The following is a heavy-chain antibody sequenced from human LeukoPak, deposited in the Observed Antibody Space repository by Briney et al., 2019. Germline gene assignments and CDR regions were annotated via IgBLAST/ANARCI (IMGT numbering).Heavy chain of an antibody. J-gene: IGHJ1*01. CDR3: ARDGVGYYDSSGYYYFQH. CDR2: INPNSGGT. D-gene: IGHD3-22*01. V-gene: IGHV1-2*02. Sequence: ASVKVSCKATGYTFTGYYMHWVRQAPGQGLEWMGWINPNSGGTNYAQKFQGRVTMTRDTSISTAYMELSRLRSDDTAVYYCARDGVGYYDSSGYYYFQHWGQGTLVTVSS. CDR1: GYTFTGYY.